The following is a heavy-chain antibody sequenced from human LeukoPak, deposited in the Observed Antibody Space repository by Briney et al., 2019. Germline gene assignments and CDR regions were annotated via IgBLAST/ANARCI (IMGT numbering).Heavy chain of an antibody. CDR1: GYTFTGYY. CDR3: ARRGRLWFGETWFDP. D-gene: IGHD3-10*01. Sequence: GASVKVSCKASGYTFTGYYMHWVRQAPGQGLEWMGWINPNSGGTNYAQKFQGRVTMTRDTSISTAYMELSRLRSDDTAVYCCARRGRLWFGETWFDPWGQGTLVTVSS. CDR2: INPNSGGT. J-gene: IGHJ5*02. V-gene: IGHV1-2*02.